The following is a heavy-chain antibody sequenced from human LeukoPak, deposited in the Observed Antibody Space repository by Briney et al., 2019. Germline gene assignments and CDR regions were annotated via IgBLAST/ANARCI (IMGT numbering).Heavy chain of an antibody. CDR1: GFTVSSNY. CDR2: IYSDGST. Sequence: GGSLRLSCAASGFTVSSNYMTWVRQAPGKGLEWLSVIYSDGSTYYADSVKGRFTISRDNSKNTLYLQMNSLRAEDTAVYYCAKGEGRQPGIEYYGMDVWGQGTTVTVSS. V-gene: IGHV3-53*01. D-gene: IGHD3-10*01. J-gene: IGHJ6*02. CDR3: AKGEGRQPGIEYYGMDV.